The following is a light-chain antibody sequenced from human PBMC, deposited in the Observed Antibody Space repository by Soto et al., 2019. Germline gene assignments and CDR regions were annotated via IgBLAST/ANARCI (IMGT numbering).Light chain of an antibody. CDR3: CSYAGSNYV. CDR1: SSDVGNYNL. Sequence: QSALTQPASVSGSPGQSITISCTGTSSDVGNYNLVSWYQHHPGKAPKLMIYEVSKRPSGVSNRFSGSKSGDTASLTISGLQAEDEADYYCCSYAGSNYVFGTVTKLTVL. CDR2: EVS. V-gene: IGLV2-23*02. J-gene: IGLJ1*01.